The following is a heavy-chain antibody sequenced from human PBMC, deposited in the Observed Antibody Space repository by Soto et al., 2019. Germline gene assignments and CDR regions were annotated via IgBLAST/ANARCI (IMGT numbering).Heavy chain of an antibody. J-gene: IGHJ4*02. V-gene: IGHV4-34*01. Sequence: QVQLQQWGAGLLKPSETLSLTCAVHGGSFSGYIWTWIRQPPGKGLQWIGQINHSGSTYYNPSLXSRVILSVHTPXXXFXLELSSVTAADPAVYYCARGLITGSSDSGGWYSLDSWGQGTLVTVSS. D-gene: IGHD1-26*01. CDR2: INHSGST. CDR1: GGSFSGYI. CDR3: ARGLITGSSDSGGWYSLDS.